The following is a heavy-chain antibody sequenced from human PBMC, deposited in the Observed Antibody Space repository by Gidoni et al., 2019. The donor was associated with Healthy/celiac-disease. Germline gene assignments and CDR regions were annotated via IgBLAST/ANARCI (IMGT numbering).Heavy chain of an antibody. J-gene: IGHJ4*02. Sequence: YPGDSDTRYSPSFQGQVTISADKSISTAYLQWSSLKASDTAMYYCARRSPSGTHYDFWSGYSYWGQGTLVTVSS. D-gene: IGHD3-3*01. CDR2: YPGDSDT. CDR3: ARRSPSGTHYDFWSGYSY. V-gene: IGHV5-51*01.